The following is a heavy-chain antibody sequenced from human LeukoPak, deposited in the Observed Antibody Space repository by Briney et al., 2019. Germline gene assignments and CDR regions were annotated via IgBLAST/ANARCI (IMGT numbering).Heavy chain of an antibody. V-gene: IGHV3-21*01. J-gene: IGHJ4*02. D-gene: IGHD6-19*01. CDR2: ISHSSSYI. CDR3: ARERNLEIPVAGTIFNY. Sequence: AGGSLRLSCAASGFTFSGYSMNWVRQAPGKGLEWVSSISHSSSYIYYADSVKGRFTISRDNAKNSLYLQMNSLRAEDTAVYYCARERNLEIPVAGTIFNYWGQGTLVTVSS. CDR1: GFTFSGYS.